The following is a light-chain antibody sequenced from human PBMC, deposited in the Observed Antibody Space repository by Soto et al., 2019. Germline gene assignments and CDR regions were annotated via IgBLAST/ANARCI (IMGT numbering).Light chain of an antibody. CDR2: KAS. CDR3: QQYESYPMT. J-gene: IGKJ4*01. V-gene: IGKV1-5*03. Sequence: DSQMTQYPSTLSASVGVRVTITCRASQSISSWLAWYQQKPGKAPKLLISKASTLQSGVPPRFSGSGSGTEFTLTISSLQPDDFATYYCQQYESYPMTFGGGTKVDIK. CDR1: QSISSW.